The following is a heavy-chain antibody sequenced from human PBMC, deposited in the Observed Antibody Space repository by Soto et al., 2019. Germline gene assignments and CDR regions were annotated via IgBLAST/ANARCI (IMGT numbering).Heavy chain of an antibody. CDR1: GLIFSDYH. Sequence: PGGSLRLSCAASGLIFSDYHMDWVRQAPGKGLEWVGRIRRKANSYTTEYAASVKGRFTISREDSKNSLYLQRNSLKSEDTALYYWAMLGGWSGGSSGMDVWGQGTTVTVSS. J-gene: IGHJ6*02. V-gene: IGHV3-72*01. CDR2: IRRKANSYTT. CDR3: AMLGGWSGGSSGMDV. D-gene: IGHD6-19*01.